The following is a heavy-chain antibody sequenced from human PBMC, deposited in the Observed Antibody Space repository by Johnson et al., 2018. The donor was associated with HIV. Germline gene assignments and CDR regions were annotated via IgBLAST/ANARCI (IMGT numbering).Heavy chain of an antibody. D-gene: IGHD2-21*02. CDR1: GFIFSSYA. J-gene: IGHJ3*02. CDR3: TTGVSVGVTPGREIDAFDI. CDR2: ISSNGGST. Sequence: VQLVESGGGLVQPGGSLRLSCAASGFIFSSYAMHWVRQAPGKGLEYVSAISSNGGSTYYANSVKGRFTISRDDSKNTLYLQMNSLKTEDTAVYYCTTGVSVGVTPGREIDAFDIWGQGTMVTVSS. V-gene: IGHV3-64*01.